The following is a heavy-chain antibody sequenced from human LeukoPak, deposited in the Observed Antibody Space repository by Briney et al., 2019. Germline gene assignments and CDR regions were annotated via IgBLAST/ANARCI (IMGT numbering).Heavy chain of an antibody. CDR1: GFTFSNYA. CDR3: ARAGDYGDRYWYFDL. V-gene: IGHV4-34*01. D-gene: IGHD4-17*01. Sequence: PGGSLRLSCAASGFTFSNYAMSWIRQPPGKGLEWIGEINHSGSTNYNPSLKSRVTISVDTSKNQFSLKLSSVTAADTAVYYCARAGDYGDRYWYFDLWGRGTLVTVSS. CDR2: INHSGST. J-gene: IGHJ2*01.